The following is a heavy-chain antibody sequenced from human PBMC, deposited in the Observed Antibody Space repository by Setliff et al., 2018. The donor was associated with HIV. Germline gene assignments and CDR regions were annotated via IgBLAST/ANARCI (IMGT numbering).Heavy chain of an antibody. V-gene: IGHV4-4*02. CDR2: IYHSGDT. CDR1: GGSISSINW. CDR3: ARVITMVWTTFYP. D-gene: IGHD3-10*01. J-gene: IGHJ5*02. Sequence: PSETLSLTCAVSGGSISSINWWRWVRHPPGKGLEWIGEIYHSGDTHYNPSLKSRVTISLDKSKNHFSLELRSVTAADTAVYYCARVITMVWTTFYPWGQGTLVTVSS.